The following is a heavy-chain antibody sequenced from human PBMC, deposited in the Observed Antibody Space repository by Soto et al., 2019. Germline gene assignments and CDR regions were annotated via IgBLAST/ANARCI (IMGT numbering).Heavy chain of an antibody. CDR3: ASSSPGIAVALTRPGAFDI. D-gene: IGHD6-19*01. V-gene: IGHV4-39*01. J-gene: IGHJ3*02. CDR2: IYYSGST. CDR1: GGSISSSSYY. Sequence: PSETLSLTRPVSGGSISSSSYYWGWIRQPPGKGLEWIGSIYYSGSTYYNPSLKSRVTISVDTSKNQFSLKLSSVTAADTAVYYCASSSPGIAVALTRPGAFDIWGQGTMVTVS.